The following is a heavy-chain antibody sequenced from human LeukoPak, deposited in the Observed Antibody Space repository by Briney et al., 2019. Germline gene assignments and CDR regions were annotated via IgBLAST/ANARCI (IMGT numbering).Heavy chain of an antibody. D-gene: IGHD4-17*01. J-gene: IGHJ5*02. CDR3: ARSPPPDGDYEEWFDR. CDR1: VYTFTSYD. V-gene: IGHV1-8*03. CDR2: MNPNSGNT. Sequence: ASVKVSCTASVYTFTSYDINWVRQATGQGLEWMGWMNPNSGNTGYAQKFQGRVTITRNTSISTAYMELSSLRSEDTAVYYCARSPPPDGDYEEWFDRWGQGTLVTVSS.